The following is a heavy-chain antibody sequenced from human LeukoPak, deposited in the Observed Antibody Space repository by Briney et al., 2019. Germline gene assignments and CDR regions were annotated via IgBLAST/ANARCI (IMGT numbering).Heavy chain of an antibody. D-gene: IGHD3-3*01. CDR1: GYTFTSYY. CDR3: ARDSHTICGVVINGFYIDV. Sequence: ASVKVSCKASGYTFTSYYMHWVRQAPGQGLEWVGVINPIGGNTSYAQKFQGRVTMSRDTSTSTVYMELSSLRSEDTAVYYCARDSHTICGVVINGFYIDVWGKGTTVTVSS. J-gene: IGHJ6*03. CDR2: INPIGGNT. V-gene: IGHV1-46*01.